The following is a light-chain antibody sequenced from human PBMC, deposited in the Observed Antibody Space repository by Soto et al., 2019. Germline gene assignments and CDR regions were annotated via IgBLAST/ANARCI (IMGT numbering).Light chain of an antibody. Sequence: AIQMTQSPSSLSASVGDRVNITCLASQGIRNDLGWFQQKPGKAPKLLMYAASSLQSGVPSRFSGSGSGTDFTLTISSLQPEDFATYFCLQDYNYPRTFGQGTKVDIK. CDR1: QGIRND. CDR2: AAS. CDR3: LQDYNYPRT. J-gene: IGKJ1*01. V-gene: IGKV1-6*01.